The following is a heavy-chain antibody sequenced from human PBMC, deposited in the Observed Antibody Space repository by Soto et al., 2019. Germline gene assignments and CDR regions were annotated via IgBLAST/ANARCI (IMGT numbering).Heavy chain of an antibody. CDR3: ARDRAAAGTGYYYYYYGMDV. Sequence: GESLKISCKGSGYSFTSYWISWVRQMPGKGLEWMGRIDPSDSYTNYSPSFQGHVTISADKSISTAYLQWSSLKASDTAMYYCARDRAAAGTGYYYYYYGMDVWGQGTTVTVSS. V-gene: IGHV5-10-1*01. CDR2: IDPSDSYT. J-gene: IGHJ6*02. CDR1: GYSFTSYW. D-gene: IGHD6-13*01.